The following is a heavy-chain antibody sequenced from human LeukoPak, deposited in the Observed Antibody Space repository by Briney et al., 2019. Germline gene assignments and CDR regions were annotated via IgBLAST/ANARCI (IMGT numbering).Heavy chain of an antibody. V-gene: IGHV3-48*01. J-gene: IGHJ6*03. CDR2: IGTSSTTT. Sequence: GGSLRLSCAASGFTFSSYTMNWVRQPPGKGLEWVSNIGTSSTTTYYADSVKGRITISRDNAKNSLYLQMNSLRADDTAVYYCARFAAGGSYYYYMDVWGKGTTVTVSS. CDR1: GFTFSSYT. D-gene: IGHD6-25*01. CDR3: ARFAAGGSYYYYMDV.